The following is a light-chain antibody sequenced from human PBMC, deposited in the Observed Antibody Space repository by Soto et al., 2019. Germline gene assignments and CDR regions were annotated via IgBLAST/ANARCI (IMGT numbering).Light chain of an antibody. J-gene: IGKJ1*01. CDR2: FVS. V-gene: IGKV2-28*01. CDR1: QSLLHSNGYTY. Sequence: DIVMTQSPLSLSVTPGEPASISCRSGQSLLHSNGYTYLDWYLQKPGQSPQLLIYFVSNRASGVPDRFSGSGSGTAFTLKSSRVEPEDVGVYYCMQALQTRTFGQGTKVEIK. CDR3: MQALQTRT.